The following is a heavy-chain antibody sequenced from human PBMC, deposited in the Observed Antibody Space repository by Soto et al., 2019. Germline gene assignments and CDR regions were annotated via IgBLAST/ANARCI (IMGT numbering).Heavy chain of an antibody. J-gene: IGHJ4*02. D-gene: IGHD3-3*01. V-gene: IGHV4-59*01. CDR3: ARDVSGYDFWSGPYFFDY. Sequence: QVQLQESGPGLVKPSETLSLTCTVSGGSISTYYWSWIRQPPGKGLEWIGYIYYNGRTNYNPSLESRVTISLDTSKSQFSLKLSSVSAADTAVYYCARDVSGYDFWSGPYFFDYWGPGTLVTVSS. CDR1: GGSISTYY. CDR2: IYYNGRT.